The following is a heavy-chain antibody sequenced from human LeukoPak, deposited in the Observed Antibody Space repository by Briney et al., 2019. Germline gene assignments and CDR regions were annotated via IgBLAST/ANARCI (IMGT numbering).Heavy chain of an antibody. V-gene: IGHV1-2*02. D-gene: IGHD2-15*01. J-gene: IGHJ4*02. CDR3: ATVRDIVVGGGPYYFDY. CDR2: INPNSGGT. Sequence: ASVKVSCKASGYTFTGYYMHWVRQAPGQGLEWMGWINPNSGGTDYAQKFQGRVTMTRDTSISTAYMELSNLRSDDTAVYYCATVRDIVVGGGPYYFDYWGQGTLVTVSS. CDR1: GYTFTGYY.